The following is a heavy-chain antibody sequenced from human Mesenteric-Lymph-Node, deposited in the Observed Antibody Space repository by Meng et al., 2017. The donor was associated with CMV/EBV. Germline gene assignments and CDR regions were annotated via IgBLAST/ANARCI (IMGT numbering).Heavy chain of an antibody. CDR1: GFTFNNFG. D-gene: IGHD3-3*01. J-gene: IGHJ6*02. V-gene: IGHV3-30*02. Sequence: GGSLRLSCAASGFTFNNFGIHWVRQAPGKGLEWVAFIKYDGSNKEYADSVKGRFTISRDKSKNTLFLQMNSLRVEGTAVYYCAKDLTLFGADPLEGMDVWGQGTTVTVSS. CDR3: AKDLTLFGADPLEGMDV. CDR2: IKYDGSNK.